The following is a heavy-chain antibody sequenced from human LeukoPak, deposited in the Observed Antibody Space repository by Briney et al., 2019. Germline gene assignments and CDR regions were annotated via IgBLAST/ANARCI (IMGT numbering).Heavy chain of an antibody. J-gene: IGHJ4*02. D-gene: IGHD6-19*01. CDR2: INPSGSST. CDR1: GYSFTSHY. V-gene: IGHV1-46*01. CDR3: ARGRYSSGWYYYFDY. Sequence: GASVKVSCKASGYSFTSHYMHWVRQAPGQGLEWLGLINPSGSSTLYAQKFQGRVTMTRDMSTTTDYMELSSLRSEDTAVYYCARGRYSSGWYYYFDYWGQGTLVTVSS.